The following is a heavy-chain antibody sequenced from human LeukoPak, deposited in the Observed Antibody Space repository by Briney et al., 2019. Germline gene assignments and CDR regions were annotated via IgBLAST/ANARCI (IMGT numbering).Heavy chain of an antibody. Sequence: ASVKVSCKASGYTFTGYYMHWVRQAPGQGLEWMGRINPNSGGTNYAQKFQGRVTMTRDTSISTAYMELSRLRSDDTAVYYCARAESNVIVGDTAPHDYWGQGTLVTVSS. CDR3: ARAESNVIVGDTAPHDY. CDR1: GYTFTGYY. V-gene: IGHV1-2*06. CDR2: INPNSGGT. J-gene: IGHJ4*02. D-gene: IGHD1-26*01.